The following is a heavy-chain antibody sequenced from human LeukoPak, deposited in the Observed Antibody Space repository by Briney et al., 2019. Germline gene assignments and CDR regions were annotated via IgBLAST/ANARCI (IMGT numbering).Heavy chain of an antibody. CDR1: GGSISSSTYY. J-gene: IGHJ4*02. V-gene: IGHV4-39*01. CDR3: ARQDYDSSGYYSLNYLDY. CDR2: IYYSGST. D-gene: IGHD3-22*01. Sequence: SETLSLTCTVSGGSISSSTYYWGWNRQPPGKGLEWIGSIYYSGSTYYNPSLKSRVTISVDTSKNHFSLKLSSVTAADTAVYYYARQDYDSSGYYSLNYLDYRGQGTLVTVSS.